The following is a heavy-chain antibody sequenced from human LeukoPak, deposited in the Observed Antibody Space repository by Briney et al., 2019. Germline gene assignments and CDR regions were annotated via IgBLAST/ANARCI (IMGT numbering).Heavy chain of an antibody. CDR1: GFTFGNSY. V-gene: IGHV1-46*01. CDR3: ARDNSDTWGWWFDP. J-gene: IGHJ5*02. Sequence: ASVKVSCKASGFTFGNSYMHWVRQAPGQGLEWMGIINPSGSSTNYEKKFQGRVTLTRDTSTSTVYMELSSLRSEDTAVYYCARDNSDTWGWWFDPWGQGTLVTVSS. D-gene: IGHD1-26*01. CDR2: INPSGSST.